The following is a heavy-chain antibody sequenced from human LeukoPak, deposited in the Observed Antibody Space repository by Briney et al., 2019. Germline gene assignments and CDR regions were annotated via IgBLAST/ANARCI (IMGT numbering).Heavy chain of an antibody. V-gene: IGHV3-53*01. CDR3: AKDQRWESPHYLDS. D-gene: IGHD1-26*01. Sequence: ETLSLTCPVSGGSISSSPYSWGWVRQAPGKGLEWVSVIYSGGSTYYADSVKGRFTISRDNSKNTLYVQMNSLRDEDTAVYYCAKDQRWESPHYLDSWGQGTLVTVSS. CDR1: GGSISSSPYS. CDR2: IYSGGST. J-gene: IGHJ4*02.